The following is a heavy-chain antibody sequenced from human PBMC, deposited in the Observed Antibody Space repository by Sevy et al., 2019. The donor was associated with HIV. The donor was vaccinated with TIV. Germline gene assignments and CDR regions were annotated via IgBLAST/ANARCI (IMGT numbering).Heavy chain of an antibody. D-gene: IGHD3-10*01. CDR1: GFTFSSYS. J-gene: IGHJ5*02. CDR2: ISSSSSTI. V-gene: IGHV3-48*02. CDR3: ARGSRKSSSITMVRGVMYWFDP. Sequence: GGSLRLSCAASGFTFSSYSMNWVRQAPGKGLEWVSYISSSSSTIYYADSVKGGFTISRDNAKNSLYLQMNSLRDEDTAVYYCARGSRKSSSITMVRGVMYWFDPWGQGTLVTVSS.